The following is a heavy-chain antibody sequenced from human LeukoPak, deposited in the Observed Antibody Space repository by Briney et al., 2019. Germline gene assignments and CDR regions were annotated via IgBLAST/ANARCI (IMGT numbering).Heavy chain of an antibody. CDR1: GGSISSYY. CDR3: AGGSGYYFDY. J-gene: IGHJ4*02. V-gene: IGHV4-59*01. D-gene: IGHD3-16*01. Sequence: SETLSLTCTVSGGSISSYYWSGIRQPPGKGLEGIGYIYYSGSTNYNPSLKSRVTISVDTSKNQFSLKLSSVTAADRAVYYCAGGSGYYFDYWGQGTLVTVSS. CDR2: IYYSGST.